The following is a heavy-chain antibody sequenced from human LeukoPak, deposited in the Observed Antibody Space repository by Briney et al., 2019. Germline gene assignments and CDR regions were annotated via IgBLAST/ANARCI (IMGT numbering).Heavy chain of an antibody. Sequence: GESLKISCKGSGYSFTSYWIGWVRQMPGKGLEWMGIIYPGDSDTRYSPSFQGQVTISADKSISTAYLQWSSLKASDTAMYYCAGNYYGSGSYDAFDIWGQGTMVTVSS. D-gene: IGHD3-10*01. V-gene: IGHV5-51*01. J-gene: IGHJ3*02. CDR2: IYPGDSDT. CDR3: AGNYYGSGSYDAFDI. CDR1: GYSFTSYW.